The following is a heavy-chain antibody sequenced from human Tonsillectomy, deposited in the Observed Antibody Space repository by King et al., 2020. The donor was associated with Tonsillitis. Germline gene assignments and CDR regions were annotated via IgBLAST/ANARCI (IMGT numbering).Heavy chain of an antibody. CDR3: ARDLWELLPWFDP. CDR2: LNSDGSST. V-gene: IGHV3-74*01. J-gene: IGHJ5*02. Sequence: VQLVESGGGLVQPGGSLRLSCAASGFTFSSHWMHWVRQAPGKGLVGGSRLNSDGSSTSYADSVKGRFTISRDNAKNTLYRQMNMLRAEDTAVYYWARDLWELLPWFDPWGQGTLVTVSS. D-gene: IGHD1-26*01. CDR1: GFTFSSHW.